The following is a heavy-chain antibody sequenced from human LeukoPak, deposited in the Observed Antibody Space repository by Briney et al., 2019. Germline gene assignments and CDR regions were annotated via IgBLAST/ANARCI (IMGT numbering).Heavy chain of an antibody. CDR3: TRDSVGIVVVGDAFDI. CDR1: GFTFGDYA. D-gene: IGHD2-21*01. V-gene: IGHV3-49*04. Sequence: GGSLRLSCTASGFTFGDYAMSWVRKAPGKGLAWEGFIRSKAYGGTTEYAASVKGRFTISRDDSKSIAYPQMNSLKTEDTAVYYCTRDSVGIVVVGDAFDIWGQGTMVTVSS. CDR2: IRSKAYGGTT. J-gene: IGHJ3*02.